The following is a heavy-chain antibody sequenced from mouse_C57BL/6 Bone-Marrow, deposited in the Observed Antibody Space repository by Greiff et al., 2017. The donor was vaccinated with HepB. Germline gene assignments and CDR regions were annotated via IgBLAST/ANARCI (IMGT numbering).Heavy chain of an antibody. V-gene: IGHV1-18*01. CDR1: GYTFTDYN. J-gene: IGHJ4*01. Sequence: EVQLQQSGPELVKPGASVKIPCKASGYTFTDYNMDWVKQSHGKSLEWIGDINPNNGGTNYNQKFKGKATLTVDKSSSTAYMELRSLTSEDTAVYYYARTAQSTYHYAMDYWGQGTSVTVSS. CDR3: ARTAQSTYHYAMDY. CDR2: INPNNGGT. D-gene: IGHD3-2*02.